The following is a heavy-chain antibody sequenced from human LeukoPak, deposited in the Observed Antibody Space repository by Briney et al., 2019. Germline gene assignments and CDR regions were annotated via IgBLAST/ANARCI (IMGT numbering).Heavy chain of an antibody. J-gene: IGHJ4*02. D-gene: IGHD3-22*01. V-gene: IGHV4-59*12. CDR3: ARWYYDSSGYRYFDY. CDR2: IDYSGNT. Sequence: SETLSLTCTVSGVSISTYYWTWIRQPPGKGLEWIGNIDYSGNTKYNPSLNSRVTVSVDTSKNHFSLKLSSVTAADTAVYYCARWYYDSSGYRYFDYWGQGTLVIVSS. CDR1: GVSISTYY.